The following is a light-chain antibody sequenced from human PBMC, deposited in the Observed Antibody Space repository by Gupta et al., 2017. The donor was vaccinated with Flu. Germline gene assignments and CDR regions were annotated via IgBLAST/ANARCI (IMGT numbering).Light chain of an antibody. Sequence: DVVITQSPLSLPVTLGQPATISCRSSQSLLYSNGHTYLNWFQQRPGQPPRRLIYKVSNRDSGVQDRLSGSGSGTEFTLKISRVEAEDVGIYYCRQGTHWPYFTFGPGTKVDIK. J-gene: IGKJ3*01. CDR3: RQGTHWPYFT. CDR2: KVS. CDR1: QSLLYSNGHTY. V-gene: IGKV2-30*01.